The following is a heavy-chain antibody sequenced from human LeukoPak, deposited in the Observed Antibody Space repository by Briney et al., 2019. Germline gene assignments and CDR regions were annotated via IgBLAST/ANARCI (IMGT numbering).Heavy chain of an antibody. Sequence: GRSLRLSCAASGFTFDDYAMHWVRQAPGKGLEWVSGISWNSGSIGYADSVKGRFTISRDNSKNTLYLQMNSLRAEDTAVYYCARDPLSYPNEGDYYGSGSFDYWGQGTLVTVSS. D-gene: IGHD3-10*01. J-gene: IGHJ4*02. CDR2: ISWNSGSI. V-gene: IGHV3-9*01. CDR1: GFTFDDYA. CDR3: ARDPLSYPNEGDYYGSGSFDY.